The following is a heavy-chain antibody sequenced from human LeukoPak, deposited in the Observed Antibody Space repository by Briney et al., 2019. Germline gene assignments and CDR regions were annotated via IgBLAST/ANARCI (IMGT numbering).Heavy chain of an antibody. Sequence: PGGSLRLSCAASGFTFSSYWMSWVRQAPGKGLEWVANIKQDGSEKYYVDSVKGRFTISRDNAKNSLYLQMNSLRAEDTALYYCARDPNPRYDFWSGYRGNYFDYWGQGTLVTVSS. CDR1: GFTFSSYW. CDR3: ARDPNPRYDFWSGYRGNYFDY. CDR2: IKQDGSEK. J-gene: IGHJ4*02. V-gene: IGHV3-7*03. D-gene: IGHD3-3*01.